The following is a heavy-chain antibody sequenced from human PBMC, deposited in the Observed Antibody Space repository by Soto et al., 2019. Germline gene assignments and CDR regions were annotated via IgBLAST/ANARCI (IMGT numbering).Heavy chain of an antibody. Sequence: SETLSLTCTVSGGSISSYYWSWIRQPPGKGLEWIGYIYYSGSTNYNPSVKRRVSISVDTSKNQFSPNLSSVTAADTAVYYCTRDGDGRMTTNPYYYYGMDVWGPGITVTVSS. CDR3: TRDGDGRMTTNPYYYYGMDV. CDR2: IYYSGST. CDR1: GGSISSYY. V-gene: IGHV4-59*01. D-gene: IGHD2-21*02. J-gene: IGHJ6*02.